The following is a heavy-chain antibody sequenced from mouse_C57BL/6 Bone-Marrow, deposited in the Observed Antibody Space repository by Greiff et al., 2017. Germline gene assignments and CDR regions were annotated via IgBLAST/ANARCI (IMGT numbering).Heavy chain of an antibody. D-gene: IGHD6-1*01. CDR3: ARGAGQAWFAY. J-gene: IGHJ3*01. V-gene: IGHV5-17*01. CDR2: ISSGSSTI. Sequence: EVQRVESGGGLVKPGGSLKLSCAASGFTFSDYGMHWVRQAPEKGLEWVAYISSGSSTIYYADTVKGRFTISRDNAKNTLFLQMTSLRSEGTAMYYCARGAGQAWFAYWGQGTLVTVSA. CDR1: GFTFSDYG.